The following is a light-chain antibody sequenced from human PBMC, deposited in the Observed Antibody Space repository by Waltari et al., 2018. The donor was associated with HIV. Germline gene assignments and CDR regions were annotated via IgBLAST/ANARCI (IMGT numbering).Light chain of an antibody. Sequence: EIGFTQSPCTLCLFPGARATVSCRASQTVSTYLAWYQQKPGQAPRLLIYDASNRATGIPARFSGSGSGTDFTLTISSLEPEDFAIYYCQQRSSWPLTFGGGTKVEI. V-gene: IGKV3-11*01. CDR1: QTVSTY. CDR3: QQRSSWPLT. J-gene: IGKJ4*01. CDR2: DAS.